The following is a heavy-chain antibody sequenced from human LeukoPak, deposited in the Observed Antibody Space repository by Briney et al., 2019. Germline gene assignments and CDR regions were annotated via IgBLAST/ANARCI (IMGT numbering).Heavy chain of an antibody. CDR2: IKKDGSEK. CDR1: GFIFSGSW. V-gene: IGHV3-7*01. Sequence: GGSLRLSCTASGFIFSGSWMAWIRQAPGKGLEWVAIIKKDGSEKYYVDSMKGRFTISRDNAENSLYLQMNSLRVEDTAFYYCARDLAYGRLDYWGQGMLVTVSS. CDR3: ARDLAYGRLDY. D-gene: IGHD3-16*01. J-gene: IGHJ4*02.